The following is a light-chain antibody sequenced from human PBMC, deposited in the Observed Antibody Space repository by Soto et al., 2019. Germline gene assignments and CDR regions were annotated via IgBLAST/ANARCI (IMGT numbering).Light chain of an antibody. CDR3: QEANSFT. CDR1: QPVSSW. CDR2: AIS. V-gene: IGKV1-12*02. J-gene: IGKJ4*01. Sequence: DIQMTQSPSSVSASVGDRVTITCRASQPVSSWLAWYQQKPGEAPKLLIYAISSMQTGVPSRFSGSGSGTAFTLTISSLQPEDFASYYCQEANSFTFGGGTKVEIK.